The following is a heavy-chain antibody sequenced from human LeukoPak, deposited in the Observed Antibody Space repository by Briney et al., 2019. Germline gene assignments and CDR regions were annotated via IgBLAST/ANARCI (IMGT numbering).Heavy chain of an antibody. CDR3: ARSPRQWLFFDY. D-gene: IGHD6-19*01. V-gene: IGHV3-21*01. CDR2: ISSSSSYI. J-gene: IGHJ4*02. Sequence: GGSLRLSCAASGFTFSSYSMNWVRQAPGKGLEWVSSISSSSSYIYYADSVKGRFTISRDNAKNSLYLQMNSLRAEDTAVYYCARSPRQWLFFDYWGQGTLVTVSS. CDR1: GFTFSSYS.